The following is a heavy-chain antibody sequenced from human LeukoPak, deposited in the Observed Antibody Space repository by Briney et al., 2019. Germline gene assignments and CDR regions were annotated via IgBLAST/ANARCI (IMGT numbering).Heavy chain of an antibody. CDR1: GFTFSSYW. CDR2: IKQDGSEK. CDR3: AKDGGLWVSAHWGDS. Sequence: GGSLRLSCAASGFTFSSYWMSWVRQAPGKGLEWVANIKQDGSEKYYVDSVKGRFTISRDNAKNSLYLQMNSLRAEDTAVYYCAKDGGLWVSAHWGDSWGRGTLVTVSS. D-gene: IGHD7-27*01. V-gene: IGHV3-7*03. J-gene: IGHJ4*02.